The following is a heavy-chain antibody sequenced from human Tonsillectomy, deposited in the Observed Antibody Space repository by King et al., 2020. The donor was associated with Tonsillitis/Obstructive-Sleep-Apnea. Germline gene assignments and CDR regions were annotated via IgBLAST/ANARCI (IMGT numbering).Heavy chain of an antibody. J-gene: IGHJ3*02. D-gene: IGHD3-16*02. CDR3: ARDRGEMITFGGVIVARGAFDI. V-gene: IGHV4-4*02. CDR1: GGSISSSNW. CDR2: IYHSGGT. Sequence: VQLQESGPGLVKPSGTLSLTCAVSGGSISSSNWWGLVRQPPWKGLEWIWEIYHSGGTNYNPSLNSRVTISVDKSKNQFSLKLSSVTAADTAVYYCARDRGEMITFGGVIVARGAFDIWGQGTMVTVSS.